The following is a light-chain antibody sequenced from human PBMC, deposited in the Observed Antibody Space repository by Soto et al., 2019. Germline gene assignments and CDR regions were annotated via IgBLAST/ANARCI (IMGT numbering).Light chain of an antibody. CDR1: SSDVGGYNY. J-gene: IGLJ1*01. Sequence: QSVLTQPASVSGSPGQSITISCTGTSSDVGGYNYVSWYQQHPGKAPKFMIYDVSNRPSGVSNRLSGSKSGNTASLTISGLQVEDEADYYCCSYTTSNTRQIVFGTGTKVTAL. V-gene: IGLV2-14*01. CDR2: DVS. CDR3: CSYTTSNTRQIV.